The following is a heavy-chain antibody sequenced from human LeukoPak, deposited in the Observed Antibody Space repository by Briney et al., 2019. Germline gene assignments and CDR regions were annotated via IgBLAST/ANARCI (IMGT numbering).Heavy chain of an antibody. V-gene: IGHV1-69*04. D-gene: IGHD2-15*01. CDR3: ARPSGYCSGGSCKGFDY. Sequence: VASVKVSCKASGGTFSSYAISWVRQAPGQGLEWMGRIIPILGIANYAQKFQGRVTITADKSTSTAYMELSSLRSEDTAVYYCARPSGYCSGGSCKGFDYWGQGTLVTVSS. CDR2: IIPILGIA. J-gene: IGHJ4*02. CDR1: GGTFSSYA.